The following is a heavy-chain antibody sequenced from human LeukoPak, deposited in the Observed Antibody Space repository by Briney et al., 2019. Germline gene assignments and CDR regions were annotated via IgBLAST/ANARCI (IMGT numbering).Heavy chain of an antibody. Sequence: SGGSLRLSCAASGFTFSSYGMHWVRQAPGKGLEWVAVISYDGSNKYYADSVKGRFTISRDNSKNTLYLQMNSLRAEDTAVYYCAKGNGMDVWGQGTTVTVSS. CDR1: GFTFSSYG. CDR3: AKGNGMDV. V-gene: IGHV3-30*18. CDR2: ISYDGSNK. J-gene: IGHJ6*02.